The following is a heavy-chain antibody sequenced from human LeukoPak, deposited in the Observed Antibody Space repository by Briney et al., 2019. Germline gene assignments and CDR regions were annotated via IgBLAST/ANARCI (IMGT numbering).Heavy chain of an antibody. CDR2: IYYGGST. J-gene: IGHJ3*02. CDR1: VGSISTTSYY. CDR3: SFNLGSGSYAFDI. Sequence: SETLSLTCTVSVGSISTTSYYWGWIRQPPGKGLEWIGSIYYGGSTYYSPSLKSRVTISLDTSKHQFSLKLSSVTAADTVVYYCSFNLGSGSYAFDIWGQGTMVTVS. V-gene: IGHV4-39*07. D-gene: IGHD3-10*01.